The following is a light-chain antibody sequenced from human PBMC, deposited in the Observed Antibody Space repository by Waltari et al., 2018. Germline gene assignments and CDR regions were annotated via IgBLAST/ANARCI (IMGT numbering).Light chain of an antibody. V-gene: IGKV3-15*01. CDR1: QSISST. J-gene: IGKJ2*01. Sequence: EIVMTQSPATLSVSPGERATLSCRASQSISSTLAWYQQRPGQAPRRLIYGASTRVTGIPARFSGSGSGTEFTLTISSLQSEDFAAYYCQQYNTWPYTFGQGTKLAI. CDR3: QQYNTWPYT. CDR2: GAS.